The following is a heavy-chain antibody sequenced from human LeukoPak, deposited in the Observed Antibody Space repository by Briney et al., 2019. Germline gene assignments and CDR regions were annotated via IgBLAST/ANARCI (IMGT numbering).Heavy chain of an antibody. CDR2: INPNSGGT. CDR1: GYTFTGYY. J-gene: IGHJ4*02. Sequence: ASVKVSRKASGYTFTGYYMHWVRQAPGQGLEWMGWINPNSGGTNYAQKFQGRVTMTRDTSISTAYMELSRLRSDDTAVYYCARDYCSSTSCYAPFDYWGQGTLVTVSS. D-gene: IGHD2-2*01. CDR3: ARDYCSSTSCYAPFDY. V-gene: IGHV1-2*02.